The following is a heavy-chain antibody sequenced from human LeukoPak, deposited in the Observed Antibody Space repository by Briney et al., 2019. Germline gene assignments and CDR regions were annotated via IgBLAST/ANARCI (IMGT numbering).Heavy chain of an antibody. J-gene: IGHJ4*02. Sequence: GGSLRLSCAASGFTFSDYYMSWIRQAPGKGMEWVSYISSSGSTIYYADSVKGRFTISRDNAKNSLYLQMNSLRAEATAVYYCARDGGDSYAEPIDYWGQGTLVTVSS. CDR2: ISSSGSTI. CDR1: GFTFSDYY. CDR3: ARDGGDSYAEPIDY. V-gene: IGHV3-11*01. D-gene: IGHD5-18*01.